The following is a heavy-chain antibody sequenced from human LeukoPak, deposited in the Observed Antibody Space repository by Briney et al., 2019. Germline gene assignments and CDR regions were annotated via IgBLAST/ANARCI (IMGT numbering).Heavy chain of an antibody. Sequence: PGGSLRLSCAASGFTFSSYAMSWVRQAPGKGLEWVSTFSGSGGNTYYADSVKGRFTISRDNAKNSLYLQMNSLRAEDTAVYYCAREPYYDSSGYILDYWGQGTLVTVSS. D-gene: IGHD3-22*01. V-gene: IGHV3-23*01. CDR1: GFTFSSYA. CDR2: FSGSGGNT. J-gene: IGHJ4*02. CDR3: AREPYYDSSGYILDY.